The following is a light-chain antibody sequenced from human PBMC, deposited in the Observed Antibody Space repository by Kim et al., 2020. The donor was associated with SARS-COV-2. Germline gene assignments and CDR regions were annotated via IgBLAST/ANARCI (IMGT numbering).Light chain of an antibody. Sequence: ASVGDRVTITCRASQSITNYLSWYQQKPGKAPNLLIYAESSLQSGVPSRFSGSGSGADFTLTISSLQPEDFATYYCQQSYTTPRTFGQGTRLEIK. J-gene: IGKJ5*01. CDR1: QSITNY. V-gene: IGKV1-39*01. CDR3: QQSYTTPRT. CDR2: AES.